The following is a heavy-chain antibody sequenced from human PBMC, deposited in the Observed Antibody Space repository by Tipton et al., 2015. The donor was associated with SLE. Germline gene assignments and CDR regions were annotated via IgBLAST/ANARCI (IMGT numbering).Heavy chain of an antibody. CDR1: GGSISSYY. CDR3: ARSYGDYVNWFDP. J-gene: IGHJ5*02. CDR2: IYYSGSI. V-gene: IGHV4-59*01. D-gene: IGHD4-17*01. Sequence: TLSLTCTVSGGSISSYYWSWIRQPPGKGLGWIGYIYYSGSINYNPSLKSRVTISVDTSKNQFSLKLSSVTAADTAVYYCARSYGDYVNWFDPWGQGTLVTVSS.